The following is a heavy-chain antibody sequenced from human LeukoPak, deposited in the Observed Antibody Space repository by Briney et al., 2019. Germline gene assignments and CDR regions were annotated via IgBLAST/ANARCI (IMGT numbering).Heavy chain of an antibody. Sequence: ASVKVSCKASGYTFTSYGISWVRQAPGQGLEWMGWISAYNGNTNYAQKLQGRVTMTTDTSTSTAYMERRSLRSDDTAVYYCARDGESPDYDFWSGPLNWFDPWGQGTLVTVSS. J-gene: IGHJ5*02. CDR1: GYTFTSYG. CDR3: ARDGESPDYDFWSGPLNWFDP. V-gene: IGHV1-18*01. D-gene: IGHD3-3*01. CDR2: ISAYNGNT.